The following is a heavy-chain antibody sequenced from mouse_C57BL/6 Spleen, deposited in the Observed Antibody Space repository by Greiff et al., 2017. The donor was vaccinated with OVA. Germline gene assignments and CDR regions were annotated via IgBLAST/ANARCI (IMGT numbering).Heavy chain of an antibody. CDR3: ARDYYGSSPPFDY. D-gene: IGHD1-1*01. Sequence: DVQLVESGGDLVKPGGSLKLSCAASGFTFSSYGMSWVRQTPDKRLEWVATISSGGSYTYYPDSVKGRFTISRDNAKNTLYLQMSSLKSEDTAMYYCARDYYGSSPPFDYWGQGTTLTVSS. J-gene: IGHJ2*01. CDR1: GFTFSSYG. V-gene: IGHV5-6*01. CDR2: ISSGGSYT.